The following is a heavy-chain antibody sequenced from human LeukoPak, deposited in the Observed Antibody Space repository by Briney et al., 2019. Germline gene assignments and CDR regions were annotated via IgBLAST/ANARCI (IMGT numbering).Heavy chain of an antibody. CDR1: GYSFNSYW. CDR3: ARHDTAMVINY. CDR2: IYPGDSDT. V-gene: IGHV5-51*01. J-gene: IGHJ4*02. D-gene: IGHD5-18*01. Sequence: GESLKISCKGSGYSFNSYWIGWVCQMPGKGLEWMGIIYPGDSDTRYSPSFQGQVTISADKSISTAYLQWSSLRASDTAMYYCARHDTAMVINYWGQGTLVTVSS.